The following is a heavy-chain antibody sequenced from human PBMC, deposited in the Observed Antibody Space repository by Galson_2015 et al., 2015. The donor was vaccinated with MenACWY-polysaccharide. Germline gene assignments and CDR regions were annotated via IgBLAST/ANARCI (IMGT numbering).Heavy chain of an antibody. CDR1: GDSVSSNSVI. V-gene: IGHV6-1*01. D-gene: IGHD3-10*01. Sequence: CAISGDSVSSNSVIWHWIRQSPSRGLEWLGRTYYRSKWYIDYAASVNSRITINPDTSKNQFSLHLNSVTPEDTAVYYCVRGGFGQTVGRFDYWGQGALVTVSS. CDR3: VRGGFGQTVGRFDY. J-gene: IGHJ4*01. CDR2: TYYRSKWYI.